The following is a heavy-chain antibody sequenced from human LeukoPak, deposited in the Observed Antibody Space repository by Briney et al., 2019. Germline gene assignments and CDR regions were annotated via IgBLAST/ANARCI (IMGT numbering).Heavy chain of an antibody. Sequence: PSETLSLTCAVSGYSISSGYYWGWIRQPPGKGLEWIGSIYHSGSTNYNPSLKSRVTISVDTSKNRFSLKLSSVTAADTAVYYCARGARPVVVVAANGRYFDYWGQGTLVTVSS. V-gene: IGHV4-38-2*01. CDR2: IYHSGST. CDR3: ARGARPVVVVAANGRYFDY. J-gene: IGHJ4*02. D-gene: IGHD2-15*01. CDR1: GYSISSGYY.